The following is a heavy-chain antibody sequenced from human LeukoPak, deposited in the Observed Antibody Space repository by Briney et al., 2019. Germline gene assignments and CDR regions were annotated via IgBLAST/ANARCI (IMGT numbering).Heavy chain of an antibody. D-gene: IGHD3-9*01. CDR2: IYYSGST. CDR3: ARRPTYYDMLTGYHPKYYFDY. CDR1: GGSISSSSYY. V-gene: IGHV4-39*01. Sequence: PSETLSLTCTVSGGSISSSSYYWGWIRQPPGKGLEWIGSIYYSGSTYYNPSLKSRVTISVDTSKNQFSLKLSSVTAADTAVYYCARRPTYYDMLTGYHPKYYFDYWGQGTLVTVSS. J-gene: IGHJ4*02.